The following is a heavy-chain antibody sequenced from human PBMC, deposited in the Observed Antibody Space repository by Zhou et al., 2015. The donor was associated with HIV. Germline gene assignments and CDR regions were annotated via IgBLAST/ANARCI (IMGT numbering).Heavy chain of an antibody. CDR1: GGTFSSYA. CDR2: IIPIFGTA. Sequence: QVQLVQSGAEVKKPGSSVKVSCKASGGTFSSYAISWVRQAPGQGLEWMGGIIPIFGTANYAQKFQGRVTITADESTSTAYMELSSLRSEDTAVYYCAREAPPVPAAIYYYYYYGMDVWGQGTTVTVSS. J-gene: IGHJ6*02. D-gene: IGHD2-2*01. V-gene: IGHV1-69*01. CDR3: AREAPPVPAAIYYYYYYGMDV.